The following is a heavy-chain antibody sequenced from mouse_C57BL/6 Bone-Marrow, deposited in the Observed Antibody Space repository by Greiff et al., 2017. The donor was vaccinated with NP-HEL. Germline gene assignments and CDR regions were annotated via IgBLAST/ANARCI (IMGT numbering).Heavy chain of an antibody. Sequence: VQLKESGPELVKPGDSVKISCKASGYSFTGYFMNWVMQSHGKSLEWIGRINPYNGDTFYNQKFKGKATLTVDKSSSTAHMELRSLTSEDSAVYYCAREGCSNHDWFAYWGQGTLVTVSA. V-gene: IGHV1-20*01. D-gene: IGHD2-5*01. J-gene: IGHJ3*01. CDR3: AREGCSNHDWFAY. CDR1: GYSFTGYF. CDR2: INPYNGDT.